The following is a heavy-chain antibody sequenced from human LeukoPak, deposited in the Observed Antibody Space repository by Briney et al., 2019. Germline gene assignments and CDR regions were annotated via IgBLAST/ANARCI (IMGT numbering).Heavy chain of an antibody. D-gene: IGHD3-22*01. CDR2: ISGSGSST. Sequence: GGSLRLSCAASGFTFITYAMSWVRQAPGKGLEWVSAISGSGSSTYYADSVKGRCTISRDNSKNMLYLQMNSLRAEDTALYYCAKAKITLIVVANPNSGARDIWGQGTMVTVSS. V-gene: IGHV3-23*01. CDR3: AKAKITLIVVANPNSGARDI. J-gene: IGHJ3*02. CDR1: GFTFITYA.